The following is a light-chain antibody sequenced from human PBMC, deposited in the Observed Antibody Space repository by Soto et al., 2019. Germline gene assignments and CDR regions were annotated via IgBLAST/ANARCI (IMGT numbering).Light chain of an antibody. CDR1: SSDVGGYDY. CDR2: EVS. Sequence: QSVLTQPPSASGSPGQSVTISCTGTSSDVGGYDYVSWYQHHPGKAPKLVIFEVSKRPSGVPDRFSGSKSGDTASLTVSGLQAEDEADYCCSSYAVGNRPQFGGGTKVTVL. J-gene: IGLJ2*01. CDR3: SSYAVGNRPQ. V-gene: IGLV2-8*01.